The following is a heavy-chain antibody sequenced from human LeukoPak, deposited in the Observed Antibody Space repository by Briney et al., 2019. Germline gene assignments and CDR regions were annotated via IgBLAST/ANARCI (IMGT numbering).Heavy chain of an antibody. V-gene: IGHV3-30*18. CDR1: GFTFSSYG. D-gene: IGHD3-10*01. CDR3: AKDRGGYQLDY. Sequence: GGSLRLSCAASGFTFSSYGMHWVRQAPGKGLEWVAVISYDGSNKYYADSVKGRFTISRDNSKNTLYQQMNSLRAEDTAVYYCAKDRGGYQLDYWGQGTLVTVSS. CDR2: ISYDGSNK. J-gene: IGHJ4*02.